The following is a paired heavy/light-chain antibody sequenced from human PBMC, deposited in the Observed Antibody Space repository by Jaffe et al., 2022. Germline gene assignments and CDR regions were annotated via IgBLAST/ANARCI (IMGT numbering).Light chain of an antibody. CDR2: DAS. CDR1: QSVSSY. J-gene: IGKJ2*01. Sequence: EIVLTQSPATLSLSPGERATLSCRASQSVSSYLAWYQQKPGQAPRLLIYDASNRATGIPARFSGSGSGTDFTLTISSLEPEDFAVYYCQQRSNWPSYTFGQGTKLEIK. V-gene: IGKV3-11*01. CDR3: QQRSNWPSYT.
Heavy chain of an antibody. V-gene: IGHV3-30*02. D-gene: IGHD2-2*02. CDR2: IRSDGSNK. CDR3: AIIPLNRAQFDY. J-gene: IGHJ4*02. Sequence: QVQLVESGGGVVQSGGSLRLSCAASGFTFSSYGMHWVRQAPGKGLEWVTFIRSDGSNKYYADSVKGRFTISRDNSRDTLYLQMNSLGLDDTAVYYCAIIPLNRAQFDYWGQGTLVTVSS. CDR1: GFTFSSYG.